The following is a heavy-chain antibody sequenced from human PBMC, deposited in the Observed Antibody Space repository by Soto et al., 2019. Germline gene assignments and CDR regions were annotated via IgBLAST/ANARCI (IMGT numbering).Heavy chain of an antibody. CDR3: ASAPLNYYDSSGYSYYYYGMDV. CDR2: IDPSDSYT. V-gene: IGHV5-10-1*01. J-gene: IGHJ6*02. Sequence: PGESLKLSCKGSGYRFTSYWISWVRQLPGKGLEWMGRIDPSDSYTNYSPSFQGHVTISADKSISTAYLQWSSLKASDTAMYYCASAPLNYYDSSGYSYYYYGMDVWGQGTTVTVS. D-gene: IGHD3-22*01. CDR1: GYRFTSYW.